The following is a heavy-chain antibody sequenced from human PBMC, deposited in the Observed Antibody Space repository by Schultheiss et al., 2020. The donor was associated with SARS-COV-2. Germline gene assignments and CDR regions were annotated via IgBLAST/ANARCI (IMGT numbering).Heavy chain of an antibody. J-gene: IGHJ4*02. CDR2: ISYDGSNK. CDR3: AKTGPYYYDSSGYYYAGYFDY. V-gene: IGHV3-30*18. D-gene: IGHD3-22*01. Sequence: RGSLRLSCAASGFTFSSYGMHWVRQAPGKGLEWVAVISYDGSNKYYEDSVKGRFTISRDNSKNTLYLQMNSLRAEDTAVYYCAKTGPYYYDSSGYYYAGYFDYWGQGTLVTVSS. CDR1: GFTFSSYG.